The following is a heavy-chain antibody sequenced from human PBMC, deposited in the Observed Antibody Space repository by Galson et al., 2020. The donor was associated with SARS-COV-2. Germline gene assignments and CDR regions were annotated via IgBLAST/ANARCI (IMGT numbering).Heavy chain of an antibody. CDR3: VKDGLRFNYYYYMDV. Sequence: GGSLSLSCSASGFTFNTYAIYWVRKAPGKGLEYVSAITSDGACTYYADSVKGRFSISRDNSKNTLYRQMTSLRTEDTAVYYCVKDGLRFNYYYYMDVWGKGTTVTVSS. CDR1: GFTFNTYA. V-gene: IGHV3-64D*06. D-gene: IGHD3-3*01. CDR2: ITSDGACT. J-gene: IGHJ6*03.